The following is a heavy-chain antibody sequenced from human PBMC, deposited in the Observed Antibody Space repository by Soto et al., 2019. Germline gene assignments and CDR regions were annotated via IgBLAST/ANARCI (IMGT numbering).Heavy chain of an antibody. J-gene: IGHJ4*02. D-gene: IGHD3-9*01. V-gene: IGHV1-18*01. CDR3: ARVLRYFDWFPSNFDY. Sequence: ASVKVSCKASGYTFTSYGISWVRQAPGQGLEWMGRISAYNGNTNYAQKLQGRVTMTTDTSTSTAYMELRSLRSDDTAVYYCARVLRYFDWFPSNFDYWGQGTLVTVSS. CDR2: ISAYNGNT. CDR1: GYTFTSYG.